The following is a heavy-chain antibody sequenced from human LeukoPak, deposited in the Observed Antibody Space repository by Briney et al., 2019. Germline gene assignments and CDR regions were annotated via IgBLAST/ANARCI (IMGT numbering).Heavy chain of an antibody. CDR2: ISSNGGST. V-gene: IGHV3-64D*06. J-gene: IGHJ4*02. CDR1: GFTFSSYG. Sequence: GGSLRLSCAASGFTFSSYGIHWVRQAPGKGLEYVSAISSNGGSTYYADSVKGRFTISRDNSRNTLHLQMSSLRVEDTAVYYCVKDSSSGSYFDYWGQGTLVTVSS. D-gene: IGHD3-10*01. CDR3: VKDSSSGSYFDY.